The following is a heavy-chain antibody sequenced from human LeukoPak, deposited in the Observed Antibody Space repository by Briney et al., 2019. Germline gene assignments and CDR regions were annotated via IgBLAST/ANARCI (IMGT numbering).Heavy chain of an antibody. D-gene: IGHD3-10*01. Sequence: PGGSLRLSCAASGFTFSSYAMNWVRQAPGKGLEWVSAISDSGGSTYYADSVKGRFTISRDNSRNTLYLQMNSLRAEDTAVYYCAKAKERGSPGRDYFDYWGQGTLVTVSS. J-gene: IGHJ4*02. V-gene: IGHV3-23*01. CDR3: AKAKERGSPGRDYFDY. CDR1: GFTFSSYA. CDR2: ISDSGGST.